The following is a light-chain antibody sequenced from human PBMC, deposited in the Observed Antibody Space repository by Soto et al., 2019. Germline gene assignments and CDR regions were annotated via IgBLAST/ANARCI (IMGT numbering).Light chain of an antibody. CDR3: QQYDNLPPFT. CDR2: DAS. V-gene: IGKV1-33*01. Sequence: DIQMTQSPSTLSASVGDRVTITCRASQSIDSWLAWYQQKPGKAPKLLIYDASNLETGVPSRFSGSGSGTDFTFTISSLQPEDIATYYCQQYDNLPPFTFGQGTRLEIK. CDR1: QSIDSW. J-gene: IGKJ5*01.